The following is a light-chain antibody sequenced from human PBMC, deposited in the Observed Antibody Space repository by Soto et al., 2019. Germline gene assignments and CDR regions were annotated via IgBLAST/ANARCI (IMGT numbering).Light chain of an antibody. CDR1: NSNIGRNT. Sequence: QSVLTQPPSASGTPGQRVAISCSGSNSNIGRNTVNWYQQLPGTAPKLLIYNDNQRPSGVPDRFSGSKSGTSASLAISGLQSEDEADYYCVTWDDSLNGSVFGTGTKVTVL. V-gene: IGLV1-44*01. J-gene: IGLJ1*01. CDR2: NDN. CDR3: VTWDDSLNGSV.